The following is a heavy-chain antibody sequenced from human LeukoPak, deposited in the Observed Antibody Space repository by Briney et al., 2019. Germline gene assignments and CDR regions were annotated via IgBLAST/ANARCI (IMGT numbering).Heavy chain of an antibody. D-gene: IGHD2/OR15-2a*01. CDR3: ARSTSDTYSLSPFDL. V-gene: IGHV4-59*12. CDR1: GASISTYF. CDR2: IYYSGSA. J-gene: IGHJ3*01. Sequence: SETLSLTCSVSGASISTYFWSWIRQPPGKGLEWIGYIYYSGSANYNPSPKSRITMSMDTSKNQVSLKMNSVTAADTAVYYCARSTSDTYSLSPFDLWGQGTMVTVAS.